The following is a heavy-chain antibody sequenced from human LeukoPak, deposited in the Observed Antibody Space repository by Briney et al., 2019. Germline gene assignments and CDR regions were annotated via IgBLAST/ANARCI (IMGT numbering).Heavy chain of an antibody. CDR2: MSDSGNT. CDR3: ARVGYSYGKMDV. V-gene: IGHV4-59*11. Sequence: PSETLSLTCTISGDSITNQYWSWIRQPPGKGLEWIGLMSDSGNTKFHPSLMSRVTMSVDRSKNQVSLKLTSVTAADTAVYYCARVGYSYGKMDVWGKGTTVTVSS. D-gene: IGHD5-18*01. J-gene: IGHJ6*04. CDR1: GDSITNQY.